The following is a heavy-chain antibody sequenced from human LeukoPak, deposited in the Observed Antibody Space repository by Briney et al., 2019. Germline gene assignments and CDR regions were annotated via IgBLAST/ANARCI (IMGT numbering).Heavy chain of an antibody. J-gene: IGHJ4*02. Sequence: GGSLRLSCAASGFTFSSYAMNWVRQAPGKGLEWVSVISGSGSSTYYADSVKGRFTISRDNSKNRLYLQMNSLRAEDTAVYYCAKDRYCSGGSCPDYWGQGTLVTVSS. CDR1: GFTFSSYA. V-gene: IGHV3-23*01. D-gene: IGHD2-15*01. CDR2: ISGSGSST. CDR3: AKDRYCSGGSCPDY.